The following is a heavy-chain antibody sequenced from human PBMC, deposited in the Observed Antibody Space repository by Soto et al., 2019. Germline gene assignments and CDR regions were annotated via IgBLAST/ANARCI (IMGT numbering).Heavy chain of an antibody. CDR3: ARALSGIAAAGTLYYYYGMDV. D-gene: IGHD6-13*01. CDR2: INPNSGGT. J-gene: IGHJ6*02. Sequence: GASVKVSCKASGYTFTGYYMHWVRQAPGQGLEWMGWINPNSGGTNYAQKFQGWVTMTRDTSISTAYMELSRLRSDDTAVYYCARALSGIAAAGTLYYYYGMDVWGQGTTVTVSS. CDR1: GYTFTGYY. V-gene: IGHV1-2*04.